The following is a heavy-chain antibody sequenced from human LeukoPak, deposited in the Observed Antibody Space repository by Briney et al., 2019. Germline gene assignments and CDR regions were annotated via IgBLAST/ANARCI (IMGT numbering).Heavy chain of an antibody. CDR3: AKGSQWDFLVGVFDS. CDR1: GFTFSSFA. D-gene: IGHD1-26*01. CDR2: ISGSVGST. J-gene: IGHJ5*01. V-gene: IGHV3-23*01. Sequence: GGSLRLSCAASGFTFSSFAMSWVRQAPGKGLECVSAISGSVGSTYYADSVKGRFTISRDNSKNTLYVQMNSLRADDTAVYYCAKGSQWDFLVGVFDSWGQGTLVTVSS.